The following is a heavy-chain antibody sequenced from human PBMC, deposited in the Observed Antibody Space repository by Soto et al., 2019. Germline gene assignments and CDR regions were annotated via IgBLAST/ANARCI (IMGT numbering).Heavy chain of an antibody. CDR3: ARGFVWDIVVVPAAVDI. CDR1: GGSISSGGYY. J-gene: IGHJ3*02. D-gene: IGHD2-2*01. Sequence: KPSETLSLTCTVSGGSISSGGYYWSWIRQHPGKGLEWIGYIYYSGSTYYNPSLKSRVTISVDTSKNQFSLKLSSVTAADTAVYYCARGFVWDIVVVPAAVDIWGQGTMVTVSS. CDR2: IYYSGST. V-gene: IGHV4-31*03.